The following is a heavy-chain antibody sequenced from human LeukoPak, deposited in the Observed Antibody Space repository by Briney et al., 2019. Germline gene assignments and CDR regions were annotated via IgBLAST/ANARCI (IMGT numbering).Heavy chain of an antibody. CDR2: ISNTYSAI. CDR3: ARDPTSDRFQYFDF. Sequence: GGSLRLSCAASGFSVSNYGVKWVRQAPGKGLEWVSCISNTYSAIYYADSVKGRFTVPRDNAKNSVYLQMNSLTVEDTAVYYCARDPTSDRFQYFDFWGQGALVTVSS. D-gene: IGHD2-21*02. V-gene: IGHV3-21*06. CDR1: GFSVSNYG. J-gene: IGHJ4*02.